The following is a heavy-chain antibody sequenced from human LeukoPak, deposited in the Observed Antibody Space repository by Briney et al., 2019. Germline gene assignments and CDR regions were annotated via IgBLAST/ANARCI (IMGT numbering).Heavy chain of an antibody. V-gene: IGHV3-64*01. Sequence: GGSLRLSCAASGFTFSSYAMHWVRQAPGKGLEYVSAISSNGGSTYYANSVNGRFTISRDNSKNTLYLQMGSLRAEDMAVYYCARAYYYDSSGYLGYWGQGTLVTVSS. D-gene: IGHD3-22*01. CDR1: GFTFSSYA. CDR2: ISSNGGST. J-gene: IGHJ4*02. CDR3: ARAYYYDSSGYLGY.